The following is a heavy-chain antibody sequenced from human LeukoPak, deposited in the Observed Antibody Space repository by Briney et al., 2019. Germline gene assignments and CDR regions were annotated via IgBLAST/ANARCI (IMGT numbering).Heavy chain of an antibody. CDR2: INHSGST. V-gene: IGHV4-34*01. Sequence: SETLSLTCAVYGGSFRGYYWSWIRQPPGKGLEWIGEINHSGSTNYNPSLKSRVTISVDTSKNQFSLKLSSVTAADTAVYYCAAPSANYDSSGYSAGTSGAFDIWGQGTMVTVSS. J-gene: IGHJ3*02. CDR3: AAPSANYDSSGYSAGTSGAFDI. D-gene: IGHD3-22*01. CDR1: GGSFRGYY.